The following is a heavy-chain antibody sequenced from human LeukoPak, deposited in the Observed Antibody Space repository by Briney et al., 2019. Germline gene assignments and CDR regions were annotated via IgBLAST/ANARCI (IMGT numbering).Heavy chain of an antibody. V-gene: IGHV4-39*07. D-gene: IGHD6-19*01. CDR2: IYYSGST. CDR3: TEQWLLSY. CDR1: GGSISSSSYY. Sequence: SETLSLTCTVSGGSISSSSYYWGWLRQPPGKGLEWIGSIYYSGSTYYNPSLKSRVTISVDTSKNQFSLKLSSVTAADTAVYYCTEQWLLSYWGQGTLVTVSS. J-gene: IGHJ4*02.